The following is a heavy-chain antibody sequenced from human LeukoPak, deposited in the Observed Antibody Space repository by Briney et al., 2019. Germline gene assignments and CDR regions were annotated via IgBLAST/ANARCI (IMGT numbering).Heavy chain of an antibody. J-gene: IGHJ4*02. D-gene: IGHD6-6*01. V-gene: IGHV1-2*02. CDR3: ARRTYSSSSSLFDY. CDR2: INPNNGVT. CDR1: GYTFSVHY. Sequence: ASVKVSCKASGYTFSVHYMHWIRQAPGQGLEWMGWINPNNGVTNYAQKFQGRVTMTRDTSTTTAYMELRSLRSDDTAFYYCARRTYSSSSSLFDYWGQGTLVTVSS.